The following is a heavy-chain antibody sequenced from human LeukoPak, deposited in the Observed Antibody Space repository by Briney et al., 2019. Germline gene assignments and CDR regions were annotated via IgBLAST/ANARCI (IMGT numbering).Heavy chain of an antibody. CDR2: INHSGST. CDR1: GGSFSGYY. V-gene: IGHV4-34*01. J-gene: IGHJ4*02. D-gene: IGHD5-18*01. Sequence: SETLSLTCAVYGGSFSGYYWSWIRRPPGKGLEWIGEINHSGSTNYNPSLKSRVTISVDTSKNQFSLKLSSVTAADTAVYYCARGSSDTAMALILFHFDYWGQGTLVTVSS. CDR3: ARGSSDTAMALILFHFDY.